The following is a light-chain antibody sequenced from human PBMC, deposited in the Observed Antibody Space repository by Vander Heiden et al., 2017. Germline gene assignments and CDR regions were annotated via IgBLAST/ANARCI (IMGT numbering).Light chain of an antibody. CDR2: DNN. CDR1: SANIGNNY. CDR3: GTWDSSLSAGV. V-gene: IGLV1-51*01. J-gene: IGLJ2*01. Sequence: QSVFTQPPSVSAAPGQKVTISCSGSSANIGNNYGSWYQQLPGTAPKLLIYDNNKRPSGIPDRFSGSKSGTSATRGITGLQTGDEADYYCGTWDSSLSAGVFGGGTKLTVL.